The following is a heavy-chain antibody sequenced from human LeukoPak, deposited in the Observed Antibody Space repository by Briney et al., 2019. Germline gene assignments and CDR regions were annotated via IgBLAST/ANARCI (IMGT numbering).Heavy chain of an antibody. Sequence: KPSETLSLTCTVSGGSISSYYWSWIRQPPGKGLEWIGYICYSGSTNYNPSLKSRVTISVDTSKNQFSLKLSSVTAADTAVYYCARHNYVLRFDYWGQGTLVTVSS. J-gene: IGHJ4*02. D-gene: IGHD4-11*01. CDR2: ICYSGST. V-gene: IGHV4-59*01. CDR3: ARHNYVLRFDY. CDR1: GGSISSYY.